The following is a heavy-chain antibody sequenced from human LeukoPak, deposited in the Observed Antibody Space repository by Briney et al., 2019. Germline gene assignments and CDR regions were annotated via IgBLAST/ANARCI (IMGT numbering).Heavy chain of an antibody. CDR3: ARGYYDSSGYYGYFDY. V-gene: IGHV4-4*07. Sequence: PSETLSLTCTVSGGSISSYYWSWIRQSAEKGLEWIGRIYSTGSTNYNPSLKSRVTMSVDTSKNQFSLKLSSVTAADTAEYYCARGYYDSSGYYGYFDYWGQGTLVTVSS. CDR1: GGSISSYY. D-gene: IGHD3-22*01. CDR2: IYSTGST. J-gene: IGHJ4*02.